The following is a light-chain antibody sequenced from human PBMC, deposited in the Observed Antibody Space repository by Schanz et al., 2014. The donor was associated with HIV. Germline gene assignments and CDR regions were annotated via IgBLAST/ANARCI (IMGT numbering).Light chain of an antibody. Sequence: DIQMTQSPSTLSASVGDRVTITCRASQNIGNWLAWYQQKPGKAPKLLIYKASSLESGVPSRFSGSASGTEFTLTISSLQPDDFATYYCQQYKDDSHTFGQGTKLEI. CDR1: QNIGNW. CDR2: KAS. V-gene: IGKV1-5*03. CDR3: QQYKDDSHT. J-gene: IGKJ2*01.